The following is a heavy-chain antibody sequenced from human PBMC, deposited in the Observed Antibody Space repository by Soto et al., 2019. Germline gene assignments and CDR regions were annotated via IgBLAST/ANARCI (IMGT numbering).Heavy chain of an antibody. CDR1: GFSISNNSYY. J-gene: IGHJ4*02. Sequence: PSENLCPTCTVFGFSISNNSYYWGWIRRHPGKGLELIVTSDHSGITSYNPSLKIGVTFSVATSKNQFSLNLSFVSAADTAVHYCARHGSNWGQGTLVTFSS. CDR3: ARHGSN. V-gene: IGHV4-39*01. CDR2: SDHSGIT.